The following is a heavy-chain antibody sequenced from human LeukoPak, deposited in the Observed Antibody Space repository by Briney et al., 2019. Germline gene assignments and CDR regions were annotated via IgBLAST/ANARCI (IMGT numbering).Heavy chain of an antibody. CDR3: ARDGPGRTVTTDY. CDR2: IIPIFGTA. Sequence: SVKVSCKASGGTFSSYAISWVRQAPGQGLEWMGGIIPIFGTANYAQKFQGRVTITADESTSTAYMELSSLRSEDTAVHYCARDGPGRTVTTDYWGQGTLVTVSS. CDR1: GGTFSSYA. V-gene: IGHV1-69*13. D-gene: IGHD4-11*01. J-gene: IGHJ4*02.